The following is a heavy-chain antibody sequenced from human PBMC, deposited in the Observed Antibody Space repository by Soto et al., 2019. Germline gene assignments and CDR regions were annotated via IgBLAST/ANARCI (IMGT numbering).Heavy chain of an antibody. CDR2: IIPIFGTA. CDR1: GGTFSSYA. CDR3: ASPDMVRGDSNDPFDY. Sequence: QVQLVQSGAEVKKPGSSVKVSCKASGGTFSSYAFSWVRQAPGQGLEWMGGIIPIFGTANYAQKFQGRVTITADESTSTAYMELSSLRSEDTAVYYCASPDMVRGDSNDPFDYWGQGTLVTVSS. J-gene: IGHJ4*02. V-gene: IGHV1-69*01. D-gene: IGHD3-10*01.